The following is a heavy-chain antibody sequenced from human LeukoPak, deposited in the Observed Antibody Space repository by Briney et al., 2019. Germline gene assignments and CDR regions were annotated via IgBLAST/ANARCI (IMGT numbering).Heavy chain of an antibody. CDR2: ISGSGGST. CDR3: ARGEWSSSPFDY. J-gene: IGHJ4*02. D-gene: IGHD6-6*01. Sequence: GGSLRLSCAASGFTFSSYWMSWVRQAPGKGLEWVSAISGSGGSTYYADSVKGRFTISRDDARNSLYLQVNSLRAEDTAVYYCARGEWSSSPFDYWGQGTLVTVSS. V-gene: IGHV3-23*01. CDR1: GFTFSSYW.